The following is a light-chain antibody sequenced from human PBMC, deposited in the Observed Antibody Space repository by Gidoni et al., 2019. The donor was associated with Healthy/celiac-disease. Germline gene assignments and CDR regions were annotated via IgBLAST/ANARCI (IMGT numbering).Light chain of an antibody. J-gene: IGKJ3*01. Sequence: DSQMTQSPSSLSASVGDKVTITCRASQSISSYLNLYQQKPGKSPKLLIYAASSLQSGVPSRFSGSGSGTDFTLTISSLQPEDFATYYCQQSYSTPFTFGPGTKVDIK. CDR3: QQSYSTPFT. V-gene: IGKV1-39*01. CDR1: QSISSY. CDR2: AAS.